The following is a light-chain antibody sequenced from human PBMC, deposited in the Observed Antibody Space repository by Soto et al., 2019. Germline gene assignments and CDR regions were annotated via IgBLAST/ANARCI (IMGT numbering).Light chain of an antibody. Sequence: DIQMTQSPSTLSGSVGDGVTITCRASQTISSWLAWYQQKPGKAPKLLIYDASNLDSGVPSRFSGSGSGTEFSLTISNLQPDDCATYYCQQYENYWTFGQGTKVDIK. V-gene: IGKV1-5*01. CDR3: QQYENYWT. CDR2: DAS. J-gene: IGKJ1*01. CDR1: QTISSW.